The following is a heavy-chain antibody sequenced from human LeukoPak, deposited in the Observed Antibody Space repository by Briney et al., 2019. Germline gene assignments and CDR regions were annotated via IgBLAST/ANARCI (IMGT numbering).Heavy chain of an antibody. CDR2: ISYDGSNK. J-gene: IGHJ5*02. CDR3: ARGIVVVVAATSNWFDP. CDR1: GFTFSGSA. Sequence: GGSLRLSCAASGFTFSGSAMHWVRQAPGKGLEWVAVISYDGSNKYYADSVKGRFTISRDNSKNTLYLQMNSLRPEDTAIYYCARGIVVVVAATSNWFDPWGQGTLVTVSS. D-gene: IGHD2-15*01. V-gene: IGHV3-30*04.